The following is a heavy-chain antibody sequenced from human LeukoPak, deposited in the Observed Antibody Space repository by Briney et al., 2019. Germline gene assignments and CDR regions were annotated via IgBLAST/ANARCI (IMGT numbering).Heavy chain of an antibody. CDR2: ISRSSSTI. CDR1: GFTFSSYS. Sequence: GGSLRLSCAVSGFTFSSYSMNWVRQAPGKGLEWVSYISRSSSTIHYADSVKGRFTISRDNAKNSLYLQMNSLRAEDTAVYYCARDPRSGSYPDWFDPWGQGTLVTVSS. V-gene: IGHV3-48*01. CDR3: ARDPRSGSYPDWFDP. D-gene: IGHD1-26*01. J-gene: IGHJ5*02.